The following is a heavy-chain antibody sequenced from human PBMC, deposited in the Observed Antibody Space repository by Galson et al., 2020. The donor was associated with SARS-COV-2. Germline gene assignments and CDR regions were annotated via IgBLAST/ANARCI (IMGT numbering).Heavy chain of an antibody. J-gene: IGHJ6*02. CDR1: GGSISSSSYY. CDR3: ARDGGSGWYGGGRVGQHNYYYYGMDV. Sequence: ASETLSLTCTVSGGSISSSSYYWGWIRQPPGKGLEWIGSIYYSGSTYYNPSLKSRVTISVDTAKNQFSLKLSSVTAADTAVYYCARDGGSGWYGGGRVGQHNYYYYGMDVWGQGTTVTVSS. D-gene: IGHD6-19*01. CDR2: IYYSGST. V-gene: IGHV4-39*07.